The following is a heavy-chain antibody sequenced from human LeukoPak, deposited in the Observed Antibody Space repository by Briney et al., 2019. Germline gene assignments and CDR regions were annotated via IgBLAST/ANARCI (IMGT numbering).Heavy chain of an antibody. CDR2: IKSKIDGGTT. D-gene: IGHD3-9*01. V-gene: IGHV3-15*01. J-gene: IGHJ5*02. CDR1: GVTFSNLW. CDR3: APDPPMTGGRWFDP. Sequence: GGSLRLSCAASGVTFSNLWMSWVRQAPGKGPEWVGQIKSKIDGGTTDYAATGKCRFTMSRDDSICMMYLQMNSIKAEDTAVYYCAPDPPMTGGRWFDPWGQGALVTVSS.